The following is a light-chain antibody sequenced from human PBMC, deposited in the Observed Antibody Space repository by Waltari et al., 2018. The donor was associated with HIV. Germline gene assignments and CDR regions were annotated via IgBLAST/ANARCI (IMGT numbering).Light chain of an antibody. CDR3: AAWDDSLSVWV. Sequence: QSVLTQPPSASGTPGQRVTIPCSGSSSNIGSNSVYWYQQLPGTAPKLLIYRNNQRPSGVPDRFSGSKSGTSASLAISGLRSEDEADYYCAAWDDSLSVWVFGGGTKLTVL. J-gene: IGLJ3*02. CDR1: SSNIGSNS. V-gene: IGLV1-47*01. CDR2: RNN.